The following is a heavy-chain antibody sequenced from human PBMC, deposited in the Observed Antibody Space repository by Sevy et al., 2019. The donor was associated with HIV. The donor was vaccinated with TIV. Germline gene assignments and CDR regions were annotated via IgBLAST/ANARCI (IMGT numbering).Heavy chain of an antibody. CDR3: AKDGPVTMVRGDSYGMDV. D-gene: IGHD3-10*01. V-gene: IGHV3-9*01. CDR1: GFTFDDYA. J-gene: IGHJ6*02. Sequence: GGSLRLSCAASGFTFDDYAMHWVRQAPGKGLEWVSGISWNSGSIGYADSVKGRFTISRDNAKNSLYLQMNSLRAEDTALYYCAKDGPVTMVRGDSYGMDVWGQGTTVTVSS. CDR2: ISWNSGSI.